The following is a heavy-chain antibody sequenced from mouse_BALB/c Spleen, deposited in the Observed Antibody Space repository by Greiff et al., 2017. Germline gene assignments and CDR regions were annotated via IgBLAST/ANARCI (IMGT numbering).Heavy chain of an antibody. D-gene: IGHD2-4*01. CDR3: ARKTMITTSWYFDV. CDR2: IDPYNGGT. V-gene: IGHV1S135*01. CDR1: GYAFTSYN. J-gene: IGHJ1*01. Sequence: LVESGPELVKPGASVKVSCKASGYAFTSYNMYWVKQSHGKSLEWIGYIDPYNGGTSYNQKFKGKATLTVDKSSSTAYMHLNSLTSEDSAVYYCARKTMITTSWYFDVWGAGTTVTVSS.